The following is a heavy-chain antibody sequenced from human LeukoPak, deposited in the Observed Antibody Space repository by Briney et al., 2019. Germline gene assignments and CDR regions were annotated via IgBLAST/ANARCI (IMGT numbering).Heavy chain of an antibody. CDR1: GFTFSSYE. Sequence: GGSLRLSCAASGFTFSSYEMNWVRQAPGKGLEWVSYISSSGSTIYYADSVKGRFTISRDDAKNSLYLQMNSLRAEDTAVYYCARVSAGVIGMKDVFDIWGQGTMVTVSS. V-gene: IGHV3-48*03. CDR2: ISSSGSTI. J-gene: IGHJ3*02. CDR3: ARVSAGVIGMKDVFDI. D-gene: IGHD3-16*02.